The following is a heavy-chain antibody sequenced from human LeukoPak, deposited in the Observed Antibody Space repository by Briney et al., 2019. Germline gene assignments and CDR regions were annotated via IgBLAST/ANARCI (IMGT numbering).Heavy chain of an antibody. V-gene: IGHV3-30*02. J-gene: IGHJ3*02. CDR1: GFTFSSYG. D-gene: IGHD1-26*01. CDR2: IRYDGSNK. Sequence: GGSLRLSCAASGFTFSSYGMHWVRQAPGKGLEWVAFIRYDGSNKYYADSVKGRFTISRDNSKNTLYLQMNSLRAEDTAVYYCARDSGSYYWQAFDIWGQGTMVTVSS. CDR3: ARDSGSYYWQAFDI.